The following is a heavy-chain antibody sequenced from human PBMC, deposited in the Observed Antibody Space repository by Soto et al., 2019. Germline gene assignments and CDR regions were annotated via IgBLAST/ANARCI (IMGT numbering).Heavy chain of an antibody. CDR2: IIPIFGTA. Sequence: SVKVSFKASGGTFSSYAISWVRQAPGQGLEWMGGIIPIFGTANYAQKFQGRVTFTADESTSTAYMELSSLRSEDTAVYYCARDRRDYYDSSGPFDYWGQGTLVTVSS. V-gene: IGHV1-69*13. CDR3: ARDRRDYYDSSGPFDY. CDR1: GGTFSSYA. D-gene: IGHD3-22*01. J-gene: IGHJ4*02.